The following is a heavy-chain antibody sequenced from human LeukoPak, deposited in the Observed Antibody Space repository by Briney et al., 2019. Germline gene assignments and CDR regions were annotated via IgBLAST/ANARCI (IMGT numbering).Heavy chain of an antibody. CDR3: ARSFYDILIGYYQYFDY. CDR2: IYSGGST. V-gene: IGHV3-53*04. Sequence: GGSLRLSCAASGFTVSSNYMSWVRQAPGKGLEWVSVIYSGGSTYYADSVKGRFTISRHNSKNTLYLQMNSLRAEDTAVYYCARSFYDILIGYYQYFDYWGQGTLVTVSS. D-gene: IGHD3-9*01. CDR1: GFTVSSNY. J-gene: IGHJ4*02.